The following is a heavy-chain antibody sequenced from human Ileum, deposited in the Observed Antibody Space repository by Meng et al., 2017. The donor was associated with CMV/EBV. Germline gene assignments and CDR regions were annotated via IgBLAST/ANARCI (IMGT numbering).Heavy chain of an antibody. Sequence: SETLSLTCTVSGGSISSYYWSWIRQPPGKGLEWIGYIYYSGSTNYNPSLKSRVTISVDTSKNQFSLKLSSVTAADTAVYYCARVGIAVNYFDYWGQGTLVTVSS. V-gene: IGHV4-59*01. CDR2: IYYSGST. J-gene: IGHJ4*02. D-gene: IGHD6-19*01. CDR3: ARVGIAVNYFDY. CDR1: GGSISSYY.